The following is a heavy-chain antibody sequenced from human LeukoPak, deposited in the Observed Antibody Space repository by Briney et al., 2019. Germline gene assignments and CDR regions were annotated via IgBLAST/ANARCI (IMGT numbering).Heavy chain of an antibody. D-gene: IGHD6-13*01. CDR1: GGSISSSNW. CDR3: ARGGKSSSSARYYYYYYMDV. V-gene: IGHV4-4*02. CDR2: IYHSGST. Sequence: PSETLSLTCAVSGGSISSSNWWSWVRQPPGKGLEWIGEIYHSGSTNYNPSLKSRVTISVDKSKNQFSLKLSSVTAADTAVYYCARGGKSSSSARYYYYYYMDVWGKGTTVTVSS. J-gene: IGHJ6*03.